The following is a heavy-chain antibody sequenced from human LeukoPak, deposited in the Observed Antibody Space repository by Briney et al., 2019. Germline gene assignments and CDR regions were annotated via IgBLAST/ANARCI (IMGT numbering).Heavy chain of an antibody. CDR2: ISGSGGST. J-gene: IGHJ4*02. CDR1: GLTFSSYA. V-gene: IGHV3-23*01. CDR3: ARVGGYYFDY. D-gene: IGHD3-22*01. Sequence: GGSLRLSCAASGLTFSSYAMSWVRQAPGKGLEWVSAISGSGGSTYYADSVKGRFTISRDNAKNSLYLQMNSLRAEDTAVYYCARVGGYYFDYWGQGTLVTVSS.